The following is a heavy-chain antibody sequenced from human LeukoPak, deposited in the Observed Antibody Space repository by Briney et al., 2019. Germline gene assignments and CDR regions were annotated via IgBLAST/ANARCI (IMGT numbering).Heavy chain of an antibody. CDR3: TTDLNQRLKWFGNPLDH. J-gene: IGHJ4*02. D-gene: IGHD3-10*01. Sequence: GGSLRLSCVASGFSFSYAWMSWVRQAPGKGLQWVGHIRSETDGATTDYAAAVQGRFTISRDDSKKMLYLEMNSLTTEDTAVYYCTTDLNQRLKWFGNPLDHWGRGTPVTVSS. V-gene: IGHV3-15*01. CDR2: IRSETDGATT. CDR1: GFSFSYAW.